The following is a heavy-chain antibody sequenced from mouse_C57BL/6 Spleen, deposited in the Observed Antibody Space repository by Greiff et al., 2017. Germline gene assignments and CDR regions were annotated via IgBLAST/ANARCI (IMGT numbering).Heavy chain of an antibody. J-gene: IGHJ4*01. Sequence: DVMLVESGGGLVKPGGSLKLSCAASGFTFSSYAMSWVRQTPEKRLEWVATISDGGSYTYYPDNVKGRFTISRDNAKNNLYLQMSHLKSEDTAMYYCARDGGDYGYEDYAMDYWGQGTSVTVSS. V-gene: IGHV5-4*01. CDR1: GFTFSSYA. D-gene: IGHD2-2*01. CDR3: ARDGGDYGYEDYAMDY. CDR2: ISDGGSYT.